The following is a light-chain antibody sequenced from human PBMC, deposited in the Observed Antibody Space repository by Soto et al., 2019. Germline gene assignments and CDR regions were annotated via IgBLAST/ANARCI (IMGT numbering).Light chain of an antibody. CDR3: GTWDRSLSVV. CDR2: DDN. V-gene: IGLV1-51*01. Sequence: QSALTQPPSVSAAPGQRVTISCSGSNSNIRNNFVSWYQQLPGKAPRLLIYDDNKRPSGIPDRFSASKSGASATLAITGLQTEDEADYYCGTWDRSLSVVFGGGTKLTVL. J-gene: IGLJ3*02. CDR1: NSNIRNNF.